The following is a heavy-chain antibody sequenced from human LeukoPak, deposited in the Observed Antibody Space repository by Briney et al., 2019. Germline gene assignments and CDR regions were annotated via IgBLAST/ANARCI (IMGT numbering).Heavy chain of an antibody. CDR2: MNPNSGTT. J-gene: IGHJ5*02. D-gene: IGHD2-2*02. V-gene: IGHV1-8*01. Sequence: ASLKVSCKASGYTFTSYDINWVRQATGQGLEWMGWMNPNSGTTGYAQKFQGRVTMTRNTSISTAYRELSSLRSEDTAVYYCARPRVPAAISYNWFDPWGQGTLVTVSS. CDR3: ARPRVPAAISYNWFDP. CDR1: GYTFTSYD.